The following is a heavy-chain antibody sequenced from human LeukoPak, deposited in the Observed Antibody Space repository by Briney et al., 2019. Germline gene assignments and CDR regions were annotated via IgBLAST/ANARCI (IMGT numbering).Heavy chain of an antibody. CDR1: GYSFTSYW. Sequence: GESLKISCKGSGYSFTSYWIGWVRQMPGKGLEWMGFIYPGDSDTRYSPSFQGQVTISADKSISTAYLQWSSLKASDTAMYYCARRRYDFWSGYYTPFDPWGQGTLVTVSS. D-gene: IGHD3-3*01. CDR2: IYPGDSDT. J-gene: IGHJ5*02. CDR3: ARRRYDFWSGYYTPFDP. V-gene: IGHV5-51*01.